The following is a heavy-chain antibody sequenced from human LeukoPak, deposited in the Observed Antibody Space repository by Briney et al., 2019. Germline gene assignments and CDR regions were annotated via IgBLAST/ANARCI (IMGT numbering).Heavy chain of an antibody. CDR3: ARVRSSLNFDY. CDR1: GGSISSYY. V-gene: IGHV4-59*01. J-gene: IGHJ4*02. D-gene: IGHD6-13*01. Sequence: SETLSLTCTVSGGSISSYYWSWIWQPPGKGLEWIGYIYYSGSTNYNPSLKSRVTISVDTSKNQFSLKLSSVTAADTAVYYCARVRSSLNFDYWGQGTLVTVSS. CDR2: IYYSGST.